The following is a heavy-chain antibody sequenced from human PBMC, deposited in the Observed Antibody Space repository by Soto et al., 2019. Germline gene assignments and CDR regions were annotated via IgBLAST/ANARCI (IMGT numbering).Heavy chain of an antibody. CDR3: ASGNDIVVVPAAIPHSFDY. V-gene: IGHV4-59*12. CDR2: IYYSGST. Sequence: SETLSLTCTVSGGSISSYYWSWIRQPPGKGQERIGYIYYSGSTYYNPSLKSRVTISVDTSKNQFSLKLSSVTAADTAVYYCASGNDIVVVPAAIPHSFDYWGQGTLVTVSS. CDR1: GGSISSYY. D-gene: IGHD2-2*02. J-gene: IGHJ4*02.